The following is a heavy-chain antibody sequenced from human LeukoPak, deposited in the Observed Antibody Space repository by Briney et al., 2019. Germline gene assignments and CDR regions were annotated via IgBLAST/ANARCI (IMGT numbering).Heavy chain of an antibody. V-gene: IGHV4-61*02. J-gene: IGHJ3*02. CDR2: ISTSGST. D-gene: IGHD1-26*01. CDR1: GGSISSGTYY. Sequence: PSETLSLTCTVSGGSISSGTYYWRWIRQPAGKGLEWIGRISTSGSTDYNPSLKSRVTISVDTSKKQFSLKLSSVTAADTAFYYCARYIVSYPHDAFDIWGQGTMVTVSS. CDR3: ARYIVSYPHDAFDI.